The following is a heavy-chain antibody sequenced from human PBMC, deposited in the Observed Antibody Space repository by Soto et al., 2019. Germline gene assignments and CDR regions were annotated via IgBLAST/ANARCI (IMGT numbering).Heavy chain of an antibody. V-gene: IGHV4-31*03. J-gene: IGHJ6*02. CDR3: ARVEFGDYLYYYGMDV. CDR1: GCSIRSGGYY. CDR2: IYYSGST. Sequence: TLSLTCTVSGCSIRSGGYYWSWIRQHPGKGLEWIGYIYYSGSTYYNPSLKSRVTISVDTSKNQFSLKLSSVTAADTAVYYCARVEFGDYLYYYGMDVWGQGTTVTVSS. D-gene: IGHD4-17*01.